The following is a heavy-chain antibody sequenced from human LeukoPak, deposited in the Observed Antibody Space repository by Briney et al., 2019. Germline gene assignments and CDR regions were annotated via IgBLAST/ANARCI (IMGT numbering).Heavy chain of an antibody. CDR2: NNPSGGST. CDR1: GYTFTSYY. V-gene: IGHV1-46*01. CDR3: ARALYNPRRWFDP. D-gene: IGHD5-24*01. J-gene: IGHJ5*02. Sequence: GASVKVSCKASGYTFTSYYMHWVRQAPGQGLEWMGINNPSGGSTSYAQKFQGRVTMTRDTSTSTVYMELSSLRSEDTAVYYCARALYNPRRWFDPWGQGTLVTVSS.